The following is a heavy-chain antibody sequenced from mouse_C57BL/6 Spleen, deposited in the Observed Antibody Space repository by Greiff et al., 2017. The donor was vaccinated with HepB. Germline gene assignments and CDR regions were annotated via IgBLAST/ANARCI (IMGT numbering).Heavy chain of an antibody. CDR1: GYTFTSYW. CDR3: ASGITTVVYFDY. D-gene: IGHD1-1*01. Sequence: QVQLKQSGAELAKPGASVKLSCKASGYTFTSYWMHWVKQRPGQGLEWIGYINPSSGYTKYNQKFKDKATLTADKSSSTAYMQLSSLTYEDSAVYYCASGITTVVYFDYWGQGTTLTVSS. J-gene: IGHJ2*01. CDR2: INPSSGYT. V-gene: IGHV1-7*01.